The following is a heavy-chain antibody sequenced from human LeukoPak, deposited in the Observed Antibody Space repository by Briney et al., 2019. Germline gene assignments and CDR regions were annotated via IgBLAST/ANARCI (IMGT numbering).Heavy chain of an antibody. D-gene: IGHD3-16*01. CDR3: ARRAYYDSSGFHPTSGYFDL. J-gene: IGHJ2*01. CDR2: IYSSGIT. CDR1: GGSMFSYY. Sequence: SETLSLTCGVSGGSMFSYYWNWIRQPPGKGLEWIGYIYSSGITNYNPSLRSRGTISVATSRNQFSLRLTSVTAEDTAIYYCARRAYYDSSGFHPTSGYFDLWGRGTLVTVSS. V-gene: IGHV4-4*08.